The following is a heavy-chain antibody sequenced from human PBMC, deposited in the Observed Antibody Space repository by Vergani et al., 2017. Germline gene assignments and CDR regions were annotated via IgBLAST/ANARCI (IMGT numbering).Heavy chain of an antibody. CDR2: INHSGST. CDR3: ARSMYGGGYSYGSLGDSKIDYFDY. Sequence: QVQLQQWGAGLLKPSETLSLTCAVYGGSFSGYYWSWIRQPPGKGLEWIGEINHSGSTNSNPSLKSRVTISVDTSKNQFSLKLSSVTAADTAVYYCARSMYGGGYSYGSLGDSKIDYFDYWGQGTLVTVSS. J-gene: IGHJ4*02. V-gene: IGHV4-34*01. CDR1: GGSFSGYY. D-gene: IGHD5-18*01.